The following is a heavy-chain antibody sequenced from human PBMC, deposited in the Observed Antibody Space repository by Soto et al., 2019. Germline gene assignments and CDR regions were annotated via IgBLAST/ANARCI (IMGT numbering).Heavy chain of an antibody. J-gene: IGHJ4*02. Sequence: GGSLRLSCAASGFTFRSYWMSWVRQAPGKGLEWVANIKHDGTEKYYVDSVKGRFTISRDNAKNSLYLQMNSLRAEDTALYYCARDDQVLFDYWGQGTQVTVSS. CDR1: GFTFRSYW. V-gene: IGHV3-7*01. D-gene: IGHD3-10*01. CDR2: IKHDGTEK. CDR3: ARDDQVLFDY.